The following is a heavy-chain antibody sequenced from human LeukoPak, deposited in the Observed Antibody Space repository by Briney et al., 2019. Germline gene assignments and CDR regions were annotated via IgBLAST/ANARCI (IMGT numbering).Heavy chain of an antibody. CDR3: AKWDGSGKNGMDV. CDR2: ISWNSGGI. J-gene: IGHJ6*02. V-gene: IGHV3-9*01. D-gene: IGHD3-10*01. Sequence: RTGGSLRLSCAASGFTFDDYAMHWVRQAPGKGLEWVSGISWNSGGIGYADSVKGRFTISRDNAKNSLYLQMNSLRAEDTALYYCAKWDGSGKNGMDVWGQGTTVTVSS. CDR1: GFTFDDYA.